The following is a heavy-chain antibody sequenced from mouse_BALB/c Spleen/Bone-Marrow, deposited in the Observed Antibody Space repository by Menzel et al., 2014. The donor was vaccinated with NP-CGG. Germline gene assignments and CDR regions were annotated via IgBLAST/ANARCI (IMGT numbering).Heavy chain of an antibody. D-gene: IGHD2-10*02. Sequence: QVHVKQSGDELVRPGSSVKISCKASGYVFSSYWMNWVKQRPGQGLEWIGQIYPGDGDTNYNGKFKGRATLTADKSSSTAYMQLSSLTSEDSAAYFCARKYGDYWGQGTTLTVSS. CDR1: GYVFSSYW. J-gene: IGHJ2*01. CDR3: ARKYGDY. V-gene: IGHV1-80*01. CDR2: IYPGDGDT.